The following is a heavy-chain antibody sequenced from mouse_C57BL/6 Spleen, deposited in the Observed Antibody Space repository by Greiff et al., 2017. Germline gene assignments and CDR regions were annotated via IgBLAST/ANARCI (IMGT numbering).Heavy chain of an antibody. CDR2: INPNNGGT. V-gene: IGHV1-22*01. CDR3: ARSVDYDAYFDY. D-gene: IGHD2-4*01. J-gene: IGHJ2*01. Sequence: DVKLQESGPELVKPGASVKMSCKASGYTFTDYNMHWVKQSHGKSLEWIGYINPNNGGTSSNQKFKGKATLTVNKSSSTAYMELRSLTSEDSAVYYCARSVDYDAYFDYWGQGTTLTVSS. CDR1: GYTFTDYN.